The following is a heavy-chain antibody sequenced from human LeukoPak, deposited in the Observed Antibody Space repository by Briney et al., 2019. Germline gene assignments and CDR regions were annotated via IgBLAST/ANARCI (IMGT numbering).Heavy chain of an antibody. V-gene: IGHV3-23*01. CDR1: GFAFGSEA. J-gene: IGHJ4*02. CDR2: ISPGGGTT. Sequence: GGSLRLSCAVSGFAFGSEAMSWVRQSPARGLEWVASISPGGGTTYYADYVKGRFTISRDNSKNSLFVQMNSLRAEDTAVYYCAKEQGSSASFDYWGQGTLVTVSS. CDR3: AKEQGSSASFDY. D-gene: IGHD6-19*01.